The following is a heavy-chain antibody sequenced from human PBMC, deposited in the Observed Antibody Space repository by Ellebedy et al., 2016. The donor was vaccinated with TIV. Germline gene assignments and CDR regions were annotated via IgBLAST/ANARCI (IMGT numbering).Heavy chain of an antibody. D-gene: IGHD2-15*01. V-gene: IGHV3-23*01. Sequence: GESLKISXTASGFIFSSYAMSWVRQAPGKGLEWVSSISGTDQTTYYADYVKGRFTISRDNSKNTLYLQMNSLRAEDTAVYYCAKRGDGRGYQFYYMDVWGKGTTVTVSS. CDR2: ISGTDQTT. J-gene: IGHJ6*03. CDR1: GFIFSSYA. CDR3: AKRGDGRGYQFYYMDV.